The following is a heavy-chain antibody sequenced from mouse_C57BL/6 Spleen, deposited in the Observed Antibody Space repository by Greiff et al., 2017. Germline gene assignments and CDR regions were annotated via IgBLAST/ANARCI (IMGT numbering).Heavy chain of an antibody. CDR3: ARGEGYFEY. J-gene: IGHJ2*01. CDR2: IYPGDGDT. Sequence: QVQLQQSGAELVKPGASVKMSCKASGYTFTSYWMHWVKQRPGQGLEWIGEIYPGDGDTSYNQKFKGKATLTVDKSSSTAYMQLSSLTSEDSAGYFCARGEGYFEYWGQGTTLTVSS. CDR1: GYTFTSYW. V-gene: IGHV1-12*01.